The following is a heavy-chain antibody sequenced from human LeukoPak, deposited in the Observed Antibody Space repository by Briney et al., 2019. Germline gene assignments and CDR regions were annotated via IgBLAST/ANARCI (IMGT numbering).Heavy chain of an antibody. J-gene: IGHJ4*02. Sequence: GGSLRLSCAASGFTFSIYGMHWVRQSPGKGLEWVAVIWNDGSNKYYAGSVKGRFTISRDNSKNTLFLQMNSLRAEDTAVYYCVGASGSYDYWGQGTLVTVSS. CDR2: IWNDGSNK. V-gene: IGHV3-33*01. CDR3: VGASGSYDY. D-gene: IGHD1-26*01. CDR1: GFTFSIYG.